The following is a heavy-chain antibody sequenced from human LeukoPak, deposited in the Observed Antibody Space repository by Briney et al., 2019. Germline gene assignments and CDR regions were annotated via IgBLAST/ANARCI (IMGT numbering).Heavy chain of an antibody. CDR1: GGPFSGYY. D-gene: IGHD6-6*01. CDR3: ARHGLVAARHAFDI. CDR2: INHSGST. J-gene: IGHJ3*02. Sequence: SETLSLTCAVYGGPFSGYYWSWIRQPPGKGLEWIGEINHSGSTNYNPSLKSRVTISVDTSKNQFSLKLSSVTAADTAVYYCARHGLVAARHAFDIWGQGTMVTVSS. V-gene: IGHV4-34*01.